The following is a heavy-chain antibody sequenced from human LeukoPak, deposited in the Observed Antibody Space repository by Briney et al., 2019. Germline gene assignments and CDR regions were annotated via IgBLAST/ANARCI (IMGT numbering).Heavy chain of an antibody. J-gene: IGHJ3*02. D-gene: IGHD3-22*01. CDR3: ARDPPMYYYDEPGSRDAFDI. V-gene: IGHV3-23*01. CDR1: GFTFSNYA. CDR2: ISGSGSGT. Sequence: PGGSLRLSCAASGFTFSNYAMSWVRQAPGKGLEWVSGISGSGSGTYYADSVKGRFTISRDNSENTLHLQMNSLRAEDAAVYYCARDPPMYYYDEPGSRDAFDIWGQGTMVTVSS.